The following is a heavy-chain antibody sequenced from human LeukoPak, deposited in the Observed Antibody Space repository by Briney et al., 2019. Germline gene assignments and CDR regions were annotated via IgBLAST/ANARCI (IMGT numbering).Heavy chain of an antibody. CDR1: GYTFTGYY. D-gene: IGHD3-3*01. CDR3: ARDASWSGYSYYYYYMDV. Sequence: ASVKVSCKASGYTFTGYYMHWVQQAPGQGLEWMGWINPNSGGTNYAQKFQGRVTMTRDTSISTAYMELSRLRSDDTAVYYCARDASWSGYSYYYYYMDVWGKGTTVTVSS. V-gene: IGHV1-2*02. CDR2: INPNSGGT. J-gene: IGHJ6*03.